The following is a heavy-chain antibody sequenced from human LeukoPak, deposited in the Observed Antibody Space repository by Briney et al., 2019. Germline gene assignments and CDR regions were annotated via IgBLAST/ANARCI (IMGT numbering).Heavy chain of an antibody. V-gene: IGHV3-21*04. CDR3: AKLGGTWSGYFTYYYYGMDV. D-gene: IGHD3-3*01. CDR1: GFTFSSYS. Sequence: GGSLRLSCAASGFTFSSYSMNWVRQAPGKGLEWVSSISSSSSYIYYADSVKGRFTISRDNAKNSLYLQMNSLRAEDTAVYYCAKLGGTWSGYFTYYYYGMDVWGQGTTVTVSS. CDR2: ISSSSSYI. J-gene: IGHJ6*02.